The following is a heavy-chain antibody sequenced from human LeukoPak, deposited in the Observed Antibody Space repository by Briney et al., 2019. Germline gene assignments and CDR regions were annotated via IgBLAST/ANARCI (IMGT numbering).Heavy chain of an antibody. D-gene: IGHD6-13*01. CDR1: GYTFTSHD. V-gene: IGHV1-8*01. J-gene: IGHJ4*02. CDR2: MNPNSGNT. CDR3: ARAEKNSYSSSCPY. Sequence: GASVKVSCKASGYTFTSHDINWVRQATGQGLEWMGWMNPNSGNTGYAQKFQGRVTMTRNTSISTAYMELSSLRSEDTAVYYCARAEKNSYSSSCPYWGQGTLVTVSS.